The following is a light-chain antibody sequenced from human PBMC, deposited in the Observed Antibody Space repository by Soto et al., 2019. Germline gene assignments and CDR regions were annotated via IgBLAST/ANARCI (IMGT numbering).Light chain of an antibody. V-gene: IGKV3-20*01. J-gene: IGKJ1*01. CDR1: QSVSSSY. CDR3: QQYGSSLWT. Sequence: EIVLTQSPGTLSLSPGERATLSCRASQSVSSSYLAWYQQKPGQAPRLLIYGASSRATGIPERFSGSGSGTDVALTIIRLEPEDFAVYYCQQYGSSLWTFGQGTKVEIK. CDR2: GAS.